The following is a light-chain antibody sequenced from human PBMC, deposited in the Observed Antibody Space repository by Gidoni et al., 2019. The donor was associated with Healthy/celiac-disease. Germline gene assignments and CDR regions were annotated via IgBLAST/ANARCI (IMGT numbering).Light chain of an antibody. CDR2: AAS. V-gene: IGKV1-39*01. CDR1: QSIRSY. CDR3: QQSYSTLLT. Sequence: DIQMTQSPSTLSASVVDIVTITCRASQSIRSYLNWYQQKQVKAPKLLIYAASSFQSGVPSRFSGSGSGTDFTLTIISLQPEDFATYYCQQSYSTLLTFGGGTKVEIK. J-gene: IGKJ4*01.